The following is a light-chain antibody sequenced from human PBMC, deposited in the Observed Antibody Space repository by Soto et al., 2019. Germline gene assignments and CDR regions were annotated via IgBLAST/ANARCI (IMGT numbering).Light chain of an antibody. V-gene: IGKV1-17*01. CDR3: RQRYTYS. CDR1: QDIRND. Sequence: DIQMTQSPSSLSASVGDRVTITCRASQDIRNDLDWYQQKPGKAPKRLIYAASSLQNGAPSRFSGSGSGTEFTITISSLQPEDFTTYYCRQRYTYSVGGGTKVEIK. CDR2: AAS. J-gene: IGKJ4*01.